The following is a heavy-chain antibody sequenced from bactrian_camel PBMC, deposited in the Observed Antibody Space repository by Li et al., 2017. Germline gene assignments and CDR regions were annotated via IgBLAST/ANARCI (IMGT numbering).Heavy chain of an antibody. Sequence: HVQLVESGGGLVQPGGSLRLSCAASGYTDNTYFSLWCMGWFRQPPGKDREGVAVMVSLGRTKYADSVSGRFTISRDSAKNTVYLQMNNLQPEDTATYYCAEGRGSRGEHCYSLNYWGQGTQVTVS. CDR2: MVSLGRT. CDR1: GYTDNTYFSLWC. D-gene: IGHD6*01. CDR3: AEGRGSRGEHCYSLNY. J-gene: IGHJ4*01. V-gene: IGHV3S53*01.